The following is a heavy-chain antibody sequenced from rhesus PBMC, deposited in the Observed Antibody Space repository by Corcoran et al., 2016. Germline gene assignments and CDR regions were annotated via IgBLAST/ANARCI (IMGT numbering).Heavy chain of an antibody. Sequence: QLQLQESGPGLVKPSETLSLTCAVPGGSMRAYYWSWIRPPPGKGLEWIGNIDGNLAVTNYNPSLKSRVTISKDTSKNQFSLKLSSVTAADTAVYYCARSRGFDCWGQGVLVTVSS. CDR3: ARSRGFDC. CDR1: GGSMRAYY. V-gene: IGHV4-81*01. CDR2: IDGNLAVT. J-gene: IGHJ4*01.